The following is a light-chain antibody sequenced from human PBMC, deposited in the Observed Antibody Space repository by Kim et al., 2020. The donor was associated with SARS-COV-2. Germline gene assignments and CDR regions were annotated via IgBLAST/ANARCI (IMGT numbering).Light chain of an antibody. J-gene: IGLJ3*02. CDR3: QAWDSSTGV. Sequence: SYELTQPPSVSVSPGQTATITCSGDKLGDKYACWYQQKPGQSPVLVIYQDNKRHSGIPERFSGSNSGNTATLTISGTQAMDEADYYCQAWDSSTGVFGGGTQLTVL. V-gene: IGLV3-1*01. CDR2: QDN. CDR1: KLGDKY.